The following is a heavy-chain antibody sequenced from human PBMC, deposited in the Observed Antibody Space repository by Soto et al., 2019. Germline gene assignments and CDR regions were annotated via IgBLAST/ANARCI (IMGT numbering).Heavy chain of an antibody. J-gene: IGHJ6*02. V-gene: IGHV3-13*01. CDR1: GFTFSSYD. CDR3: ARAAGYSYGSYYYYYGMDV. CDR2: IGTAGDT. Sequence: EVQLVESGGGLVQPGGSLRLSCAASGFTFSSYDMHWVRQATGKGLEWVSVIGTAGDTYYPGSVKGRFTISRENAKNSFYLQMNSLRAEDTAVYYCARAAGYSYGSYYYYYGMDVWGQGTTVTVSS. D-gene: IGHD5-18*01.